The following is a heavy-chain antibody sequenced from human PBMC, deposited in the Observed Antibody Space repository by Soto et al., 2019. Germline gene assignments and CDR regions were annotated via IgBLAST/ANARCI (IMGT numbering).Heavy chain of an antibody. Sequence: EVQMVESGGGLVRPGGSLRLSCVASGFTFTNAWMNWVRRAPGKGLEWVGRITSNPEGGTTDYAAPENGRFTISRDDSKNTLYLHMNSLKTGDTAVYYCTTEESGPDGCWGQGTLVTVSS. CDR3: TTEESGPDGC. D-gene: IGHD3-3*01. CDR1: GFTFTNAW. CDR2: ITSNPEGGTT. V-gene: IGHV3-15*01. J-gene: IGHJ4*02.